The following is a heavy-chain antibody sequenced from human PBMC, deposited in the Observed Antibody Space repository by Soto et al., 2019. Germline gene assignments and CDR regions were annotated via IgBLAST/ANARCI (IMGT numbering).Heavy chain of an antibody. V-gene: IGHV4-34*01. CDR2: INHSGST. CDR1: GGSFSGYY. D-gene: IGHD3-3*01. J-gene: IGHJ6*03. CDR3: ARDRHYDFWSGPLPFYMAV. Sequence: SETLSLSCAVYGGSFSGYYWSWIRQPPGKGLEWIGEINHSGSTNYNPSLKSRVTISVDTSKNQFSLKLSSVTAADTAVYYCARDRHYDFWSGPLPFYMAVWGKGTTVTVSS.